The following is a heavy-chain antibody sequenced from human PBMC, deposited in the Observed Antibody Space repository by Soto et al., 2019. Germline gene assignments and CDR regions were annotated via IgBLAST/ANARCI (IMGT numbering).Heavy chain of an antibody. J-gene: IGHJ4*02. Sequence: QVQLVQSGAEAKKPGASVKVSCKASGYTFTRYAMHWVRQAPGQRLEWMGWINDGNGNTKYSQKFQGRVTITRDTTASTAYMELSRLRSEDTAVYYCAGSIVVVTALDYWGQGTLVTVSS. CDR3: AGSIVVVTALDY. D-gene: IGHD2-21*02. V-gene: IGHV1-3*01. CDR1: GYTFTRYA. CDR2: INDGNGNT.